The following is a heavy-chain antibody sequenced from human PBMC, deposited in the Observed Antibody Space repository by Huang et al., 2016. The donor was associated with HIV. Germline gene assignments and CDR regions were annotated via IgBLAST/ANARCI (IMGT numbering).Heavy chain of an antibody. CDR3: ATVDYYDTSGPQRGYFDN. CDR1: GGSFRNFA. J-gene: IGHJ4*02. D-gene: IGHD3-22*01. V-gene: IGHV1-69*01. Sequence: QVQLVQSGAEVKKPGSSVKVSCKASGGSFRNFAIGWVRQAPGQGLELIGGIIPHLGTTNYTQKFQGRVTIIADESTSTAYMELSSLRSEDTAVYYCATVDYYDTSGPQRGYFDNWGQGTLVTVSS. CDR2: IIPHLGTT.